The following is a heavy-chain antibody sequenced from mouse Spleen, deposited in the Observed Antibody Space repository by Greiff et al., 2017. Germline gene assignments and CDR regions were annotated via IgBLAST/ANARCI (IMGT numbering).Heavy chain of an antibody. V-gene: IGHV10-3*01. Sequence: EADGGLVQPKGSLKLSCAASGFTFNTYAMHWVRQAPGKGLEWVARIRSKSSNYATYYADSVKDRFTISRDDSQSMLYLQMNNLKTEDTAMYYCVRERGLYGYYAMDYWGQGTSVTVSS. D-gene: IGHD1-1*01. CDR2: IRSKSSNYAT. J-gene: IGHJ4*01. CDR1: GFTFNTYA. CDR3: VRERGLYGYYAMDY.